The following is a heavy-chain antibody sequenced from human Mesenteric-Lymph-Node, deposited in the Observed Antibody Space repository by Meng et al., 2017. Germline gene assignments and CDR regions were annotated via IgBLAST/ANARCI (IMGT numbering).Heavy chain of an antibody. V-gene: IGHV3-33*06. Sequence: GESLKISCAASGFTFSSYGMHWVRQAPGKGLEWVAVIWYDGSNKYYADSVKGRFTIYRDNSKNTLYLQMNSLRAEDTAVYYCAKPKGSSWLYYFDFWGPGTLVTVSS. D-gene: IGHD6-13*01. J-gene: IGHJ4*02. CDR3: AKPKGSSWLYYFDF. CDR2: IWYDGSNK. CDR1: GFTFSSYG.